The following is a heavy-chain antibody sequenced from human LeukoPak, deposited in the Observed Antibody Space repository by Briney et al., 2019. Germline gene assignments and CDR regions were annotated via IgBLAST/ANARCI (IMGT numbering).Heavy chain of an antibody. J-gene: IGHJ4*02. V-gene: IGHV3-30*18. CDR2: ISYDGSNK. Sequence: PGGSLRLSCTAPGFTFSSYGMHWVRQAPGKGLEWVAVISYDGSNKYYADSVKGRFTISRDNSKNTLYLQMNSLRAEDTAVYYCAKAGYSSGWTRDYFDYWGQGTLVTVSS. D-gene: IGHD6-19*01. CDR3: AKAGYSSGWTRDYFDY. CDR1: GFTFSSYG.